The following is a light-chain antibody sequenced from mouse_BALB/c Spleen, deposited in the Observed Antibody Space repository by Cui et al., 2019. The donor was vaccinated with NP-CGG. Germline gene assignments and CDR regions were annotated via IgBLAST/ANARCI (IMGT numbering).Light chain of an antibody. V-gene: IGLV1*01. CDR2: GTN. CDR3: ALWYSNHWV. Sequence: QAVVTQESALTTSPGETVTLTCRSSTGAVTTSNYANGVQEKPDHLFTGLIGGTNNRAPGVPARFSGSLIGDKAPLTITGAQTEDEAIYFCALWYSNHWVFGGGTKLTVL. CDR1: TGAVTTSNY. J-gene: IGLJ1*01.